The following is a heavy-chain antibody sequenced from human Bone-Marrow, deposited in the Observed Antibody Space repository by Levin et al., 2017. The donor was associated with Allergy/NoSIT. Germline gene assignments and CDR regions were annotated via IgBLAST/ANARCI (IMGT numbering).Heavy chain of an antibody. CDR1: GFTFNYYA. Sequence: GGSLRLSCAGSGFTFNYYAMNWVRQAPGKGLEWVSCISSSSSYMYYADSVKGRFTISRDDAKNSLYLQMSSLRGEDTAVYYCARDREARYSSSWYGRDGFDIWGQGTMVTVSS. D-gene: IGHD6-13*01. CDR3: ARDREARYSSSWYGRDGFDI. CDR2: ISSSSSYM. V-gene: IGHV3-21*01. J-gene: IGHJ3*02.